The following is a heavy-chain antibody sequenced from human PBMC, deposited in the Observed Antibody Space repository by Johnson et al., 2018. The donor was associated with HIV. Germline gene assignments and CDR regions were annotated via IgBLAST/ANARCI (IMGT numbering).Heavy chain of an antibody. Sequence: QVQLVESVGGVVQPGRSLRLSCAASGFTFSSYAMHWVRQAPGKGLEWVAVISYDGSEKLFADSVKGRFTISRDSSKNTLYLQMNSLRAEDTAVYYCARGSRYTYEIEDAYLLHAFDVWGQGTMVTVSS. CDR3: ARGSRYTYEIEDAYLLHAFDV. CDR2: ISYDGSEK. D-gene: IGHD3-9*01. J-gene: IGHJ3*01. CDR1: GFTFSSYA. V-gene: IGHV3-30*04.